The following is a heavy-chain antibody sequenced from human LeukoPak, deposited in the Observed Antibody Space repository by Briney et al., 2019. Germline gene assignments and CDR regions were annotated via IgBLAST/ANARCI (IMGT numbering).Heavy chain of an antibody. Sequence: PGRSLRLSCAASGFTFSSYGMHWVRQAPGEGLEWVAVIWYDGSNKYYADSVKGRFTISRDNSKNTLYLQMNSLRAEDTAVYYCAKDFGGSLDYWGQGTLVTVSS. D-gene: IGHD1-26*01. V-gene: IGHV3-33*06. CDR3: AKDFGGSLDY. CDR1: GFTFSSYG. J-gene: IGHJ4*02. CDR2: IWYDGSNK.